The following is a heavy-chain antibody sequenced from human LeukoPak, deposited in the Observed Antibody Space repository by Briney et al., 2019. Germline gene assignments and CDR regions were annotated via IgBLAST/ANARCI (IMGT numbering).Heavy chain of an antibody. D-gene: IGHD2-15*01. CDR2: IYTSGST. CDR1: GGSISSYY. CDR3: ARTMEGHCSGGSCYQYSYYMDV. Sequence: SETLSLTCTVSGGSISSYYWSWIRQPAGKGLEWIGRIYTSGSTNYNPSLKSRVTMSVDTSKNQFSLKLSSVTAADTAVYYCARTMEGHCSGGSCYQYSYYMDVWGKGTTVTVSS. V-gene: IGHV4-4*07. J-gene: IGHJ6*03.